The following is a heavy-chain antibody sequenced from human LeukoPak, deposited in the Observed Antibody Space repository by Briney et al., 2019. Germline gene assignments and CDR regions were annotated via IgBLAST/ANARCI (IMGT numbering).Heavy chain of an antibody. V-gene: IGHV3-53*01. Sequence: PGGSLRLSCAASGFAVSSNYMSWVRQAPGKGLEWVSVIYSGGSTYYADSVKGRFTISRDNSKSTLYLQMNSLRAEDTAVYYCAKIAAAGTWVFDYWGQGTLVTVSS. CDR1: GFAVSSNY. J-gene: IGHJ4*02. CDR3: AKIAAAGTWVFDY. CDR2: IYSGGST. D-gene: IGHD6-13*01.